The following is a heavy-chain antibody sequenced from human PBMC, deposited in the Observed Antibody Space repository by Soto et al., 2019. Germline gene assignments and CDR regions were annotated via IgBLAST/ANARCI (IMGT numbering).Heavy chain of an antibody. CDR2: IYPGDSDT. J-gene: IGHJ6*03. D-gene: IGHD3-9*01. V-gene: IGHV5-51*01. CDR3: ARRGPGYYDILTGQPTHYMDV. CDR1: GYSFTSYW. Sequence: GESLKISCKGSGYSFTSYWIGWVRQMPGKGLEWMGIIYPGDSDTRYSPSFQGQVTISADKSISTAYLQWSSLKASDTAMYYCARRGPGYYDILTGQPTHYMDVWGKGTTVTVSS.